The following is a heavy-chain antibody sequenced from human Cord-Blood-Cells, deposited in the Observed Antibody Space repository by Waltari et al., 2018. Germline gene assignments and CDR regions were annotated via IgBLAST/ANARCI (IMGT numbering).Heavy chain of an antibody. CDR1: GFTVSSNY. J-gene: IGHJ3*02. V-gene: IGHV3-66*01. Sequence: EVQLVESGGGLVQPGGSLRLSCAASGFTVSSNYMSWVRQAPGKGLEWVSFIYSGGSTYYADSVKGRFTISRDNSKNTLYLQMNSLRAEDTAVYYCARVHSSHAFDIWGQGTMVTVSS. CDR3: ARVHSSHAFDI. CDR2: IYSGGST.